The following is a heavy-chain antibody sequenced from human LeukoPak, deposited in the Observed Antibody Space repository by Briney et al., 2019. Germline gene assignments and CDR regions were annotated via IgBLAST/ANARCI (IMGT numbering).Heavy chain of an antibody. CDR2: IYYSGST. D-gene: IGHD5-18*01. V-gene: IGHV4-59*01. J-gene: IGHJ4*02. CDR3: ASRIGYSYGIDY. CDR1: GGSISSYY. Sequence: PSETLSLTCTVSGGSISSYYWSWIRQPPGKGLEWIGYIYYSGSTNYNPSLKSRVTISVDTSKNQFSLKLSSVTAADTAVYYCASRIGYSYGIDYWGQGTLVTVSS.